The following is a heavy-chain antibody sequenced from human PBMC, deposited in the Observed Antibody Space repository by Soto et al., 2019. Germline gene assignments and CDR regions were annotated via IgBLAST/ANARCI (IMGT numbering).Heavy chain of an antibody. J-gene: IGHJ4*02. Sequence: ERLCRTGTVSGYSISSGCFWCWIRQPPGKGLEWIANMYHDGNTHYNPSLKSRVTMSVDTSKNQFPLKLNSVTAADTAVYYCARESYSGYHSYDYWGQGILVTVSS. D-gene: IGHD1-26*01. V-gene: IGHV4-38-2*02. CDR1: GYSISSGCF. CDR2: MYHDGNT. CDR3: ARESYSGYHSYDY.